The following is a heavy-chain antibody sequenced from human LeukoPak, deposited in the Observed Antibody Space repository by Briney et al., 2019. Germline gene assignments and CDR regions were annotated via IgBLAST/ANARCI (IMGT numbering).Heavy chain of an antibody. V-gene: IGHV1-8*01. CDR3: ARGRYLLGYCSSTSCYGGDY. J-gene: IGHJ4*02. CDR2: MNPNSSNT. D-gene: IGHD2-2*01. CDR1: GYTFTSYD. Sequence: GASVTVSCKASGYTFTSYDINWVRQATGQGLEWMGWMNPNSSNTGYAQKFQGRVTMTRNTSISTAYMELSSLRSEDTAVYYCARGRYLLGYCSSTSCYGGDYWGQGTLVTVSS.